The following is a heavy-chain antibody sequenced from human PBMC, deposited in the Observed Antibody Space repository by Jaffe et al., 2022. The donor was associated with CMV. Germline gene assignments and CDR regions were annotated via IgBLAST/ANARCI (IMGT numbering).Heavy chain of an antibody. CDR3: ARPIFGVVIIRITMIVVVITLSLAEYYFDY. V-gene: IGHV5-10-1*03. Sequence: EVQLVQSGAEVKKPGESLRISCKGSGYSFTSYWISWVRQMPGKGLEWMGRIDPSDSYTNYSPSFQGHVTISADKSISTAYLQWSSLKASDTAMYYCARPIFGVVIIRITMIVVVITLSLAEYYFDYWGQGTLVTVSS. CDR1: GYSFTSYW. J-gene: IGHJ4*02. D-gene: IGHD3-22*01. CDR2: IDPSDSYT.